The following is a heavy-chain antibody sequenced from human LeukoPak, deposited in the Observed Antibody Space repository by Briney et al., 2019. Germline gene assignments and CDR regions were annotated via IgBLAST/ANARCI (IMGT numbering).Heavy chain of an antibody. CDR2: ISYDGSSK. CDR3: ARARSSYGYGDAFDI. CDR1: GLTFSTYA. V-gene: IGHV3-30*04. Sequence: PGGSLRLSCAASGLTFSTYAMHWVRQAPGKGLEWVAVISYDGSSKYYADSVKGRFTISRDSSKNTLYLQMNSLRAEDTAVYYCARARSSYGYGDAFDIWGQGTMVTVSS. J-gene: IGHJ3*02. D-gene: IGHD5-18*01.